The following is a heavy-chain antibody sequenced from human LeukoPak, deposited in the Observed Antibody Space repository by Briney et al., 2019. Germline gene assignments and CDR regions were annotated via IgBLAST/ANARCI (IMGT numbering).Heavy chain of an antibody. J-gene: IGHJ4*02. CDR2: TFYRSKWSS. D-gene: IGHD6-13*01. CDR3: AKAGSSSWSELDY. V-gene: IGHV6-1*01. Sequence: SQTLSLTCAISGDSVSSKSAAWNWIRQSPSRGLEWLGRTFYRSKWSSGYAESVKSRITINPDTSKNQFSLQLKSVTPEDTAVYYCAKAGSSSWSELDYWGQGTLVTVSS. CDR1: GDSVSSKSAA.